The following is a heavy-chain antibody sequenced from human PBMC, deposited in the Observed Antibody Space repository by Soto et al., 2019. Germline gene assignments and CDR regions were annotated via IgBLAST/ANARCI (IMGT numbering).Heavy chain of an antibody. V-gene: IGHV3-30*18. CDR1: GFTFSSYG. Sequence: QVQLVESGGGVVQPGRFLRLSCAASGFTFSSYGMHWVRQAPGKGLEWVAVISYDGSNKYYADSVKGRFTISRDNSKNAPYLQMNSLRAEDTAVYYCAKDRDYAFDIWGQGTMVTVSS. CDR3: AKDRDYAFDI. J-gene: IGHJ3*02. CDR2: ISYDGSNK.